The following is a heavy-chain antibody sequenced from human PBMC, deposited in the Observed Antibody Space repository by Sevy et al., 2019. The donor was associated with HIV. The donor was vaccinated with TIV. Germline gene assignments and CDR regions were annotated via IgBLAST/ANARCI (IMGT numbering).Heavy chain of an antibody. V-gene: IGHV3-30*04. Sequence: GGSLRLSCAASGFTFSYYSMQWVRQAPGKGLEWVATISLDGSNKHYADSVKGRFTISRDNFMSSLFLQMNSLRTEDTAVYYCALERLSSDVAEYFQNWGQGTLVTVSS. CDR2: ISLDGSNK. CDR3: ALERLSSDVAEYFQN. D-gene: IGHD1-1*01. CDR1: GFTFSYYS. J-gene: IGHJ1*01.